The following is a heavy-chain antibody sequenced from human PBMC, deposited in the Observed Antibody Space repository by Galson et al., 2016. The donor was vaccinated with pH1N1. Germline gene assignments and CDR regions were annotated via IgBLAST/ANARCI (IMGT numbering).Heavy chain of an antibody. Sequence: SVKVSCKVSGYTLTNYDINWVRQAAGHGLEWMGWMNPNSGKSNSAQKFKGRVTMTRDTSISTVYMELSSLRSEGTAVYYCARGLSYNSGWVEDWGQGTLVTVSS. CDR1: GYTLTNYD. D-gene: IGHD6-19*01. J-gene: IGHJ4*02. CDR3: ARGLSYNSGWVED. V-gene: IGHV1-8*01. CDR2: MNPNSGKS.